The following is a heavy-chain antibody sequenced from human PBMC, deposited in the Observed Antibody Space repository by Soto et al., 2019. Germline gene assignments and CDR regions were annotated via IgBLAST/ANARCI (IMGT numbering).Heavy chain of an antibody. V-gene: IGHV4-31*03. CDR1: GDSLSSGGHY. Sequence: SETLSLTCTVSGDSLSSGGHYWSWIRQHPGKGLEWIGHIYDSVNTYYSPSLRSRVTISADMSKNQFSLNLRSVTAADTAVYYCERVDQRGSFAISTDYWGQGTLVTVSS. D-gene: IGHD3-16*01. J-gene: IGHJ4*02. CDR2: IYDSVNT. CDR3: ERVDQRGSFAISTDY.